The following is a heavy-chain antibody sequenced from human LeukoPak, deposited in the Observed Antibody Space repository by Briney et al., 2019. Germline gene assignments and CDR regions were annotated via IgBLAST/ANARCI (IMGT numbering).Heavy chain of an antibody. J-gene: IGHJ4*02. V-gene: IGHV3-49*04. Sequence: GGSLRLSCTASGFSFGDYAMTWVRQAPGKGREWVGFIRSTTYGGTTEYAACVKGRFTISRDDSKSIAYLQMNSLKTEDTAVYYCTKDQTPFYWGQGTLVTVSS. CDR2: IRSTTYGGTT. CDR3: TKDQTPFY. CDR1: GFSFGDYA.